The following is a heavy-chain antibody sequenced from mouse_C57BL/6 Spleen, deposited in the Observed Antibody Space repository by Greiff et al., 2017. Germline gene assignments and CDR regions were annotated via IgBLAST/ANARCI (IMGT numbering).Heavy chain of an antibody. CDR1: GYTFTSYW. CDR2: IYPGSGST. Sequence: QVQLQQPGAELVKPGASVKMSCKASGYTFTSYWITWVKQRPGQGLEWIGDIYPGSGSTNYNEKFKIKATLTVDTSSSTAYMQLGSLTSEYSAVYYCARFTTHYYAMDYWGQGTSVTVSS. J-gene: IGHJ4*01. D-gene: IGHD1-1*01. V-gene: IGHV1-55*01. CDR3: ARFTTHYYAMDY.